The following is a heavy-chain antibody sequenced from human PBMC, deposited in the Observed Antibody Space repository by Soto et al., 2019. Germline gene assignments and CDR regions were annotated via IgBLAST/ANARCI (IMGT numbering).Heavy chain of an antibody. CDR3: AREYQLLTYYFDY. CDR1: GFTFSSYA. V-gene: IGHV3-30-3*01. D-gene: IGHD2-2*01. CDR2: ISNDGNNK. Sequence: QVPVVESGGGVVQPGRSLRLSCAASGFTFSSYAMHWVRQAPGKGLEWVAVISNDGNNKYYEDSVKGRFTSSRDNSKNTLYLQMDSLRAEDTAVYYCAREYQLLTYYFDYWGQGTLVTVSS. J-gene: IGHJ4*02.